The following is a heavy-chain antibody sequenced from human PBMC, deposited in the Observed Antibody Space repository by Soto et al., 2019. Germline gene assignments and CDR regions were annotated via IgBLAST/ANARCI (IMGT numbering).Heavy chain of an antibody. CDR1: GYTFTGYY. J-gene: IGHJ3*02. CDR2: INPNSGGT. Sequence: ASVKVSCKASGYTFTGYYMHWVRQAPGQGLEWMGWINPNSGGTNYAQKFQGWVTMTRDTSISTAYMELSRLRSDDTAVYYCARTPLLDYGDYGGAFDIWGQGTMVTVSS. D-gene: IGHD4-17*01. CDR3: ARTPLLDYGDYGGAFDI. V-gene: IGHV1-2*04.